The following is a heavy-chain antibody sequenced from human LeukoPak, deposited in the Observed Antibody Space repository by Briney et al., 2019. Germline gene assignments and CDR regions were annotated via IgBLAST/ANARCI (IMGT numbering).Heavy chain of an antibody. CDR2: IKQDGSEK. Sequence: GGSLRLSCAASGFTFSSYWMSWVRQAPGKGLEWVADIKQDGSEKYYVDSVKGRFTISRDNAKNSLYLQLNSLRAEDTAVYYCARVLHKRNYDSSDYYGFWGQGTLVTVSS. V-gene: IGHV3-7*04. D-gene: IGHD3-22*01. CDR3: ARVLHKRNYDSSDYYGF. J-gene: IGHJ4*02. CDR1: GFTFSSYW.